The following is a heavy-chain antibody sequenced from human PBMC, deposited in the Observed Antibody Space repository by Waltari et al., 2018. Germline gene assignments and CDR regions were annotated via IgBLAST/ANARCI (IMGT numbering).Heavy chain of an antibody. D-gene: IGHD6-13*01. CDR2: INHSGST. V-gene: IGHV4-34*01. CDR1: GGSFSGYY. J-gene: IGHJ6*03. CDR3: ARGRRGTLVYSSQRRDLYYMDV. Sequence: QVQLQQWGAGLLKPSETLSLTCAVYGGSFSGYYWSWIRQPPGKGLEWIGEINHSGSTKCTPSLKSRVTISVDTAKNQFALKLSSVTAADTAVYYCARGRRGTLVYSSQRRDLYYMDVWGKGTTVTVSS.